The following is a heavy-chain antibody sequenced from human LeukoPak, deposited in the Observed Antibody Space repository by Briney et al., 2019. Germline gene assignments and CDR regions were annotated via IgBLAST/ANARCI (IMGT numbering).Heavy chain of an antibody. D-gene: IGHD3-22*01. Sequence: ASVKVSCKASGYTFTSYYMHWVRQAPGQGLEWMGIINPSGGSTSYAQKFQGRVTMTRDTSTSTVYMELSRLRSDDTAVYYCARASPTYYYDSSGYYLDYWGQGTLVTVSS. CDR3: ARASPTYYYDSSGYYLDY. V-gene: IGHV1-46*01. CDR1: GYTFTSYY. CDR2: INPSGGST. J-gene: IGHJ4*02.